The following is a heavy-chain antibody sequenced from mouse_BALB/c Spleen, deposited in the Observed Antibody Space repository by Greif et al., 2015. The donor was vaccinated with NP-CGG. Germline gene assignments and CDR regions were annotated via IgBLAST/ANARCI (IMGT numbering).Heavy chain of an antibody. J-gene: IGHJ4*01. CDR3: ARRGGYGNYEGYYAMDY. CDR2: ISSGGSYT. Sequence: EVKVVESGGGLVKPGGSLKLSCAASGFTLSSYAMSWVRQTPEKRLEWVATISSGGSYTYYPDSVKGRFTISRDNAKNTLYLQMSSLRSEDTAMYYCARRGGYGNYEGYYAMDYWGQGTSVTVSS. D-gene: IGHD2-10*02. CDR1: GFTLSSYA. V-gene: IGHV5-9-1*01.